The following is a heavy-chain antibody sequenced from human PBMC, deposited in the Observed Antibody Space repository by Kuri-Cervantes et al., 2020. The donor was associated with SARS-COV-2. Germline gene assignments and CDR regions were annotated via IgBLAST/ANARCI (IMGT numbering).Heavy chain of an antibody. J-gene: IGHJ6*03. Sequence: SETLSLTCAVSGYSISSGYYWGWIRRPPGKGLEWIGSIYHSGSTYYNPSLKSRVTISVDTSKNQFSLKLSSVTAADTAVYYCARQLRLYSMDVWGKGTTVTVSS. V-gene: IGHV4-38-2*01. CDR1: GYSISSGYY. CDR2: IYHSGST. D-gene: IGHD5-12*01. CDR3: ARQLRLYSMDV.